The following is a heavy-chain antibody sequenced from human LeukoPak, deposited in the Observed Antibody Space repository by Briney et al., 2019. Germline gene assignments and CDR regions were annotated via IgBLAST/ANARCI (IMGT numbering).Heavy chain of an antibody. Sequence: GASVKVSCMPSAYTFTDYYIHWVRQAPGQGREWMGWIKPDSSGTNYAQTFQGRVTMTRDTSINTAFMELRRLRSDDTAVYYCARAGLWDYSDTSGYHNGAFDIWGQGTMVTVSS. CDR1: AYTFTDYY. J-gene: IGHJ3*02. D-gene: IGHD3-22*01. CDR2: IKPDSSGT. CDR3: ARAGLWDYSDTSGYHNGAFDI. V-gene: IGHV1-2*02.